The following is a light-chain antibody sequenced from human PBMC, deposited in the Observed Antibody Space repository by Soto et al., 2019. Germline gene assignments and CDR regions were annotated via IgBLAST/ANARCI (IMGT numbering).Light chain of an antibody. CDR1: QSVSSY. V-gene: IGKV3-11*01. CDR2: DAS. CDR3: QQTYNSPLT. J-gene: IGKJ1*01. Sequence: EIVLTQSPATLSLSPGERATLSCRASQSVSSYLAWYQQKPGQAPRLIIYDASSRATGIPARFSGSISGTDGTITINSLKKEDGSVYYCQQTYNSPLTFGQGTKVDIK.